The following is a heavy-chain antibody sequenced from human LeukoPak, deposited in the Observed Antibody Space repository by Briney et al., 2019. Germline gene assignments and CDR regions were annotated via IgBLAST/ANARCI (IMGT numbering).Heavy chain of an antibody. CDR2: MTGPADTT. CDR1: GFNFNNFA. CDR3: AKGAEIDH. V-gene: IGHV3-23*01. J-gene: IGHJ4*02. Sequence: GGSLRLSCAASGFNFNNFAMGWVRQAPGKGLEWLSAMTGPADTTYYAESVKGRFTISRDYSKSMVFLQMNSLRVEDTAIYYCAKGAEIDHWGQGTLVTVSS.